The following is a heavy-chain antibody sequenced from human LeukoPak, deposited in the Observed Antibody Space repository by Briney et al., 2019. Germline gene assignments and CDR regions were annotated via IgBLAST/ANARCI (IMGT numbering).Heavy chain of an antibody. CDR2: IWYDGSSK. CDR3: ARDFELSH. J-gene: IGHJ4*02. CDR1: GFTFSSYG. Sequence: PGRSLRLSCAASGFTFSSYGMHWVRQAPGKGLEWVALIWYDGSSKHYADSVRGRFTISRDNSKNTLYLQMHSLRAEDTAVYYCARDFELSHWGQGTLVTVSS. D-gene: IGHD3-16*02. V-gene: IGHV3-33*01.